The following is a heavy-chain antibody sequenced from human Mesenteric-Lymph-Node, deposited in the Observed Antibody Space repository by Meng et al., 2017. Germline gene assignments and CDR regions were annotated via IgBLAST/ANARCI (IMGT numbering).Heavy chain of an antibody. CDR2: ISHGGNS. J-gene: IGHJ4*02. CDR3: VRNFDS. CDR1: GGSISSTNG. V-gene: IGHV4-4*02. Sequence: QVQLQESGPGLVTPSGTLSLTCAVSGGSISSTNGGSWVRQPPGKGLDWIAEISHGGNSKYNPSLKSRVTISVDMSRNQVSLKLTSVTAADTAVYFCVRNFDSWGQGTLVTVSS.